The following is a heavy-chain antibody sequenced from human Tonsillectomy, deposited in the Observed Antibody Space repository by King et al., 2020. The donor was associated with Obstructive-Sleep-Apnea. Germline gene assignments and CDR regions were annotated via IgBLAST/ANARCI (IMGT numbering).Heavy chain of an antibody. D-gene: IGHD1-1*01. CDR1: GYTFTSYY. Sequence: QLVQSGAEVKKPGASVKVSCKASGYTFTSYYMHWVRQAPGQGLEWMGIINPSGGSTSYAQKFQGRVTMTRDTSTSTVYMELSSLRSEDTAVYYCARGSLGTRVYYYGMDVWGQGTTVTVSS. J-gene: IGHJ6*02. V-gene: IGHV1-46*01. CDR3: ARGSLGTRVYYYGMDV. CDR2: INPSGGST.